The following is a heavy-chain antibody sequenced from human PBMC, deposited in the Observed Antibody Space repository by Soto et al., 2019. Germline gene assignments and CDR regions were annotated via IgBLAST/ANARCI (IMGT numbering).Heavy chain of an antibody. CDR3: ARGHDSNYDFWSGYSYYYYMDV. J-gene: IGHJ6*03. V-gene: IGHV4-34*01. D-gene: IGHD3-3*01. CDR2: INHSGST. Sequence: SETLSLTCGVYGGSFSGYYWSWIRQPPGKGLEWIGEINHSGSTNYNPSLKSRVTISVDTSKNQFSLKLSSVTAADTAVYYCARGHDSNYDFWSGYSYYYYMDVWGKGTTVTVSS. CDR1: GGSFSGYY.